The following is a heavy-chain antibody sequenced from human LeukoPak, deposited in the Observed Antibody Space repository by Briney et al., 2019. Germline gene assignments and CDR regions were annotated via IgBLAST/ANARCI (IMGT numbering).Heavy chain of an antibody. V-gene: IGHV1-18*04. CDR3: ARDQDYGGNSPID. Sequence: ASVKVSCKTSGYTFTDYYIHWVRQAPGQGLEWMGWINPDSGYTNYAQKLQGRVTMTTDTSTSTAYMELRSLRSDDTAVYYCARDQDYGGNSPIDWGQGTLVTVSS. CDR1: GYTFTDYY. J-gene: IGHJ4*02. D-gene: IGHD4-23*01. CDR2: INPDSGYT.